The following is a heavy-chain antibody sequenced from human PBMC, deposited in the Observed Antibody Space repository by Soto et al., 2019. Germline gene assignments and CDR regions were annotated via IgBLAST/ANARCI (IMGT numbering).Heavy chain of an antibody. V-gene: IGHV4-31*03. CDR3: ARARSGYYYYYGMDV. J-gene: IGHJ6*02. CDR1: GGSISSGGYY. D-gene: IGHD3-3*01. CDR2: IYYSGST. Sequence: SETLSLTCTVSGGSISSGGYYWSWIRQHPGKGLEWIGYIYYSGSTYYNPSLKSRVTISVDTSKNQFSLKLSSVTAADTAVYYCARARSGYYYYYGMDVWGQGTTVTVSS.